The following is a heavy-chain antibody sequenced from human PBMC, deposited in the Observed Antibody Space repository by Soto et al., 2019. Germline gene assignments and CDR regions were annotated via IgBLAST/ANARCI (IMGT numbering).Heavy chain of an antibody. Sequence: QVPLLQPGAEVKKPGPSVKVPCKASGYMFNTYVITWVRQAPEKGLEWMGWLSVYNVNIDYAQKFEGRFTMTIDTSTSTVYMELKSRTSADTAVYYCARTYGSGDYFLPFEYWGQGTPVSVSS. D-gene: IGHD3-10*01. CDR3: ARTYGSGDYFLPFEY. V-gene: IGHV1-18*01. J-gene: IGHJ4*02. CDR2: LSVYNVNI. CDR1: GYMFNTYV.